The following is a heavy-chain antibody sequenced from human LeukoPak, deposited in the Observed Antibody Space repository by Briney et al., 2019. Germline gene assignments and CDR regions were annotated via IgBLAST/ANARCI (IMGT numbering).Heavy chain of an antibody. J-gene: IGHJ3*02. CDR1: AFTFSDFW. CDR2: IKQDGSEK. CDR3: ASRQQLPGGAFVI. Sequence: PGGSLRLSRAASAFTFSDFWMGWVRQAPGKGLEWVANIKQDGSEKYYVDSVKGRFNISRDNAKNSLYLQMNSLRAEDTAVYYCASRQQLPGGAFVIWREGTMVTVSS. D-gene: IGHD6-13*01. V-gene: IGHV3-7*01.